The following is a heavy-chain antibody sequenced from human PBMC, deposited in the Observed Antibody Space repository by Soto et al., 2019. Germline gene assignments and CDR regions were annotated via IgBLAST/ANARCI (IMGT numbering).Heavy chain of an antibody. CDR2: INPNSGGT. Sequence: ASVKVSCKASGYTFTGYYMHWVRQAPGQRLEWMGWINPNSGGTNYAQKFQGWVTMTRDTSISTAYMELSRLRSDDTAVYYCAREDGLGYCSSTSCYANWFDPWGQGTLVTVSS. D-gene: IGHD2-2*01. V-gene: IGHV1-2*04. J-gene: IGHJ5*02. CDR1: GYTFTGYY. CDR3: AREDGLGYCSSTSCYANWFDP.